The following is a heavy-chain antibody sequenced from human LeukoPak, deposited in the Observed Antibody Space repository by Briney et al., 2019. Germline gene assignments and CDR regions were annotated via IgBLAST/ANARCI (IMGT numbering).Heavy chain of an antibody. J-gene: IGHJ4*02. Sequence: GGSLRLSCVASGFTFSSYAIHWVRQAPGKGLEWVAVISYDGSNKYYADSVKGRFTISRDNSKNTLYLQMNSLRAEDTAVYYCARDGGSYYDFWSGYHTIDYWGQGTLVTVSS. V-gene: IGHV3-30-3*01. CDR3: ARDGGSYYDFWSGYHTIDY. CDR1: GFTFSSYA. CDR2: ISYDGSNK. D-gene: IGHD3-3*01.